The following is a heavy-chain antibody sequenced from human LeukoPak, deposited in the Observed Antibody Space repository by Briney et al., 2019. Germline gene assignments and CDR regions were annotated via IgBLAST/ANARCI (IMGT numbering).Heavy chain of an antibody. CDR3: ASRSINTAMVRDY. V-gene: IGHV4-34*01. CDR1: GGSFSGYY. Sequence: SETLSLTCAVYGGSFSGYYWSWIRQPPGKGLEWIGEINHSGSTNYNPSLKSRVTISVDTSKNQFSLKLSSVTAADTAVYYCASRSINTAMVRDYWGQGTLVTVSS. CDR2: INHSGST. J-gene: IGHJ4*02. D-gene: IGHD5-18*01.